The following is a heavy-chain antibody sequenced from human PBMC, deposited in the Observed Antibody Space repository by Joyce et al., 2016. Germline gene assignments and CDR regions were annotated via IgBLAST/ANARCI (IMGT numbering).Heavy chain of an antibody. V-gene: IGHV4-30-2*01. CDR2: IYHNGST. CDR1: GASVSSGGYS. CDR3: ASGFNFKGRSFFDY. Sequence: QLQLQESGSGLVKPSQTLSLTCAVSGASVSSGGYSWSWIRQPPGKGLEWIGYIYHNGSTYCNPSLKSRVTISVDRSKNQFSLKLASVTAADTAVYYCASGFNFKGRSFFDYWGQGALVTVSS. J-gene: IGHJ4*02. D-gene: IGHD3-10*01.